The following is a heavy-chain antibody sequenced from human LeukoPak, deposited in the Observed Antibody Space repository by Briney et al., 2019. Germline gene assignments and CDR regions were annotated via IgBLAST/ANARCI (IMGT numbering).Heavy chain of an antibody. CDR3: ARGGMVVVVIDLDY. CDR2: ISAYNGNT. V-gene: IGHV1-18*01. J-gene: IGHJ4*02. CDR1: VYPFTNYV. Sequence: ASVKVSCKASVYPFTNYVISWVGQAPGQGGEGMGWISAYNGNTNYAQKFQGRVTMSTDTSTSTAYMELRSLRSDDTAVYYCARGGMVVVVIDLDYWGQGTLVTVSS. D-gene: IGHD3-22*01.